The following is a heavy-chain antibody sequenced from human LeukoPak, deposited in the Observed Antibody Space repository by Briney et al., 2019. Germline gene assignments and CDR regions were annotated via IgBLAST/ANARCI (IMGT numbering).Heavy chain of an antibody. CDR1: GYTFTSYG. Sequence: GASVKVSCKASGYTFTSYGISWGRQAPGQGLEGRGYISAYNGNTNYPKRLQGRVTMTTDTSTSTAYMELRSLRSDDTAVYYCARDSAAGTNYFDYWGQGTLVTVSS. CDR2: ISAYNGNT. D-gene: IGHD6-19*01. J-gene: IGHJ4*02. V-gene: IGHV1-18*01. CDR3: ARDSAAGTNYFDY.